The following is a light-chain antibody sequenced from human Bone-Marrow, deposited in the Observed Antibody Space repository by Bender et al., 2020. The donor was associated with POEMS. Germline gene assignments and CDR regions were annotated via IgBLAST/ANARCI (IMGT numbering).Light chain of an antibody. J-gene: IGLJ3*02. CDR1: SNDVGNYEY. CDR3: CSYAGSYSWV. V-gene: IGLV2-14*03. Sequence: QSALTQPASVSGSPGQSITISCTGTSNDVGNYEYVSWYQHHPGKAPKVIIYDVSNRPSGVSNRFSGSKSGTTASLTISGLQADDEGDYYCCSYAGSYSWVFGGGTSLTVL. CDR2: DVS.